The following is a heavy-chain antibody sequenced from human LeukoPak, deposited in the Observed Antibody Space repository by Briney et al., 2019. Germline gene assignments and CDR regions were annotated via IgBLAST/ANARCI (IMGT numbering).Heavy chain of an antibody. CDR3: ARHRYYYDSSGYYYQP. Sequence: PSETLSLTCTVSGASISSYYWSWIRQPPGKGLEWIGYIYYSGSTNYNPSLKSRVTISVDTSKNQFSLRLSSVTAEDTAVYYCARHRYYYDSSGYYYQPWGQGTLVTVSS. D-gene: IGHD3-22*01. J-gene: IGHJ5*02. CDR2: IYYSGST. CDR1: GASISSYY. V-gene: IGHV4-59*01.